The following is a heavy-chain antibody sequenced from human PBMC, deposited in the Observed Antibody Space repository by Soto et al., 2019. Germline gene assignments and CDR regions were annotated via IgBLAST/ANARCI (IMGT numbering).Heavy chain of an antibody. Sequence: EVQLLESGGGLVQPGGSLRLSCAASGFTFSTYALSWGRQAPGKGLEWVSAISANGQGIYYADSVRGRFTISRDNSKNTIFLHMDSLRAEDTAVYYCAKDRNYPRDQFHYWGQGTLVTVSS. D-gene: IGHD1-7*01. CDR2: ISANGQGI. CDR3: AKDRNYPRDQFHY. CDR1: GFTFSTYA. J-gene: IGHJ4*02. V-gene: IGHV3-23*01.